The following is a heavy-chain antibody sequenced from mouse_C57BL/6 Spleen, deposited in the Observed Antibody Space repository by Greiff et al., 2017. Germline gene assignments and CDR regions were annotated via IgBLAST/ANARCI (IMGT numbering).Heavy chain of an antibody. CDR1: GYTFTSYW. Sequence: VQLQQPGAELVKPGASVKLSCKASGYTFTSYWMHWVKQRPGQGLEWIGMIHPNSGSTNYNEKFKSKATLTVDKSSSTAYLQLGGLTSEDSAVYYCARSHYYGREGEGWGEGTTLTGSS. J-gene: IGHJ2*01. CDR2: IHPNSGST. CDR3: ARSHYYGREGEG. D-gene: IGHD1-1*01. V-gene: IGHV1-64*01.